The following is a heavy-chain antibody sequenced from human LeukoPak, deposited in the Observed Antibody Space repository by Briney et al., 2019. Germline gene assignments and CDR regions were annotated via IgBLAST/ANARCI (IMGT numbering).Heavy chain of an antibody. D-gene: IGHD3-10*01. CDR2: IYSGGST. CDR1: GFTVSGNY. V-gene: IGHV3-66*01. Sequence: GGSLRLSCAASGFTVSGNYMSWVRQAPGKGLEWVSVIYSGGSTYYADSVKGRFTISRDNSKNTLYLQMNSLRAEDTAVYYCARAPPRWFGELYGAFDIWGQGTMVAVSS. CDR3: ARAPPRWFGELYGAFDI. J-gene: IGHJ3*02.